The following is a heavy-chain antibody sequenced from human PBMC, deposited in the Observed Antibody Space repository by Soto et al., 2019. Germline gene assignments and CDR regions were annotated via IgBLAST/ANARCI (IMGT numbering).Heavy chain of an antibody. CDR2: ISGSGGST. Sequence: EVQLLESGGGLVQPGGSLRLSCAASGFTFSSYAMSWVRQAPGKGLEWVSAISGSGGSTYYADSVKGRFTISRDNSKNTLYLQMNSPRAEDTAVYYCATKGGWFGELLLWGQGTLVTVSS. D-gene: IGHD3-10*01. V-gene: IGHV3-23*01. CDR1: GFTFSSYA. CDR3: ATKGGWFGELLL. J-gene: IGHJ4*02.